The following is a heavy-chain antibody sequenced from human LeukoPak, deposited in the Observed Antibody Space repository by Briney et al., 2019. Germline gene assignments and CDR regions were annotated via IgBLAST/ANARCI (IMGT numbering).Heavy chain of an antibody. CDR3: ARDDPSAWYGD. J-gene: IGHJ4*02. CDR1: GFTFTNYW. V-gene: IGHV3-7*01. D-gene: IGHD6-19*01. CDR2: IREDESEK. Sequence: GGSLRLSCAASGFTFTNYWMAWVRQAPGRGLEWVANIREDESEKYYVDSVKGRFTISRDNAKNSLYLQMNSLRAEDTAVYYCARDDPSAWYGDWGQGTLVTVSS.